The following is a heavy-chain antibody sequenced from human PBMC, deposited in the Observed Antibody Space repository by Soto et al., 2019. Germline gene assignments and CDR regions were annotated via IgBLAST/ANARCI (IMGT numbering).Heavy chain of an antibody. CDR3: TRPTYSSSYGWPWFDP. J-gene: IGHJ5*02. CDR1: VFTFSGSA. D-gene: IGHD6-6*01. Sequence: PWGSLRFSCASSVFTFSGSAMHWVRQASGRGLDWVGRIRSKANSHATAYAASVKGRFTISRDGSKNTAYLQMNSLKTEDTAVYYCTRPTYSSSYGWPWFDPWGQGTMVTVSS. CDR2: IRSKANSHAT. V-gene: IGHV3-73*01.